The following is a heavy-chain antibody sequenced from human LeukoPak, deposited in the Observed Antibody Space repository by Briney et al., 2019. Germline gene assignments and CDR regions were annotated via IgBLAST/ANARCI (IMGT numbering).Heavy chain of an antibody. CDR1: GGSFSGYY. D-gene: IGHD2-2*01. Sequence: SETLSLTCAVYGGSFSGYYWSWIRQPPGKGLEWIGEINHSGSTNYNPSLKSRVTISVDTSKNQSSLKLSSVTAADTAVYYCARVGYCSSTSCFNFDYWGQGTLVTVSS. CDR2: INHSGST. J-gene: IGHJ4*02. V-gene: IGHV4-34*01. CDR3: ARVGYCSSTSCFNFDY.